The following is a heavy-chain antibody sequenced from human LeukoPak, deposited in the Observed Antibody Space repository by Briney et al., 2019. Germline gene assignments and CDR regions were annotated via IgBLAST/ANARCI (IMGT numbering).Heavy chain of an antibody. CDR1: GFTFSSYA. D-gene: IGHD2-2*02. CDR2: ISSNGGST. V-gene: IGHV3-64*01. Sequence: GGSLRLSCAASGFTFSSYAMSWDRQAPGRGLEYVSAISSNGGSTYYANSVKGRFTISRDNSKNTLYLQMGSLRAEDMAVYYCARDARHCSSTSCYNWYYYYYYMDVWGKGTTVTVSS. J-gene: IGHJ6*03. CDR3: ARDARHCSSTSCYNWYYYYYYMDV.